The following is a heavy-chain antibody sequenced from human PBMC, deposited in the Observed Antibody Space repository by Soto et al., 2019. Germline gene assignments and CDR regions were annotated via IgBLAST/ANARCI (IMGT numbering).Heavy chain of an antibody. V-gene: IGHV3-23*01. J-gene: IGHJ4*02. Sequence: EVQLLESGGGLVHPGGSLRLSCAASGFTFNTYAMSWVRQAPGKGLEWVSAISGSGDTTYYADSVKGRFTISRDNSKNTVHLQMNSLRANDTAVYYCAKNNGKDWGQGTLVTVSS. CDR1: GFTFNTYA. D-gene: IGHD1-20*01. CDR2: ISGSGDTT. CDR3: AKNNGKD.